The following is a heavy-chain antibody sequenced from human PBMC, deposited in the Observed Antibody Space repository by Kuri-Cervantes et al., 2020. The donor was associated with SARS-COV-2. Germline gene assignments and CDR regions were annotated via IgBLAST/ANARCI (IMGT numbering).Heavy chain of an antibody. J-gene: IGHJ3*02. CDR1: GYSISSGYY. V-gene: IGHV4-38-2*01. CDR3: ARVFPEYSSGRSRGAFDI. CDR2: IYHSGST. Sequence: SQTLSLTCAVSGYSISSGYYWGWIRQPPGKGLEWIGSIYHSGSTYYNPSLKSRVTISVDTSKNQFSLKLSSVTAADTAVYYCARVFPEYSSGRSRGAFDIWGQGTMVTVSS. D-gene: IGHD6-19*01.